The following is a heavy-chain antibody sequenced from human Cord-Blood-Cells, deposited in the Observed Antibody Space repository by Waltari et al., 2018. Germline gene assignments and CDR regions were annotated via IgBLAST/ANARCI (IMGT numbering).Heavy chain of an antibody. Sequence: QVQLVQSGAEVKKPGASVKVSCKASGYTFTSYDINWVRQATGQGLGWMGWMNPNSGNTGDAEKFQGRVTMTRNTSISTAYMELSSLRSEDTAVYYCARRRRGGYDWGYWGQGTLVTVSS. CDR3: ARRRRGGYDWGY. D-gene: IGHD5-12*01. J-gene: IGHJ4*02. CDR2: MNPNSGNT. V-gene: IGHV1-8*01. CDR1: GYTFTSYD.